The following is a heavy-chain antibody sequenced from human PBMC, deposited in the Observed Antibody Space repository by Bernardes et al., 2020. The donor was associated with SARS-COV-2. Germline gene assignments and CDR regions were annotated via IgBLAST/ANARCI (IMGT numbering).Heavy chain of an antibody. V-gene: IGHV1-69*13. CDR1: GATFRSDA. CDR2: VIPMFGNP. CDR3: ATIGGAGNAFDV. Sequence: SVKVSCKASGATFRSDAINWVRQAPGQRLEWMGSVIPMFGNPKYAQKFQDRLSITADESTTTAFMEMSSLTFDDTAVYFCATIGGAGNAFDVWGQGSLVTVSS. D-gene: IGHD1-1*01. J-gene: IGHJ3*01.